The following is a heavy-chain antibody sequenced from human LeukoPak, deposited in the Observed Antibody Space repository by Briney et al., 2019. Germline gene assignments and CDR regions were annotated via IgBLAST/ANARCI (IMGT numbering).Heavy chain of an antibody. CDR2: IYYSGST. Sequence: SETLSLTCTVSGGSISSSSYYWGWIRQPPGKGLEWIGSIYYSGSTYYNPSLKSRVTISVDTSKNQFSLKLSSVTAADTAVYYCARPTYYYDSSGHDALDIWGQGTMVTVSS. D-gene: IGHD3-22*01. V-gene: IGHV4-39*01. CDR1: GGSISSSSYY. J-gene: IGHJ3*02. CDR3: ARPTYYYDSSGHDALDI.